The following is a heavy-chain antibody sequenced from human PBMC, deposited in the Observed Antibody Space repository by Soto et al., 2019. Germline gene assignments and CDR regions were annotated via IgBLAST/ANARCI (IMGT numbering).Heavy chain of an antibody. J-gene: IGHJ4*02. D-gene: IGHD1-20*01. V-gene: IGHV1-18*01. CDR3: ARVGGPITAPNYFDY. CDR1: GYTFNIYG. Sequence: GASVKVSCKASGYTFNIYGINWVRQAPGQGLEWMGWISAYNGNTNYAQKLQGRVTMTTDTSTSTAYMELRSLRSDDTAVYYCARVGGPITAPNYFDYWGQGTLVTVSS. CDR2: ISAYNGNT.